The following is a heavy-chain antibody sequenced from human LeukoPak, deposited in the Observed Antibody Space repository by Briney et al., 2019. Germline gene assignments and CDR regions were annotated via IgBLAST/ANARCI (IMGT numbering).Heavy chain of an antibody. CDR2: INHSGST. D-gene: IGHD3-10*01. CDR1: GGSFSGYY. CDR3: ARGRRSLQLTMVRGTNWFDP. V-gene: IGHV4-34*01. Sequence: SETLSLTCAVYGGSFSGYYWSWIRQPPGKGLEWIGEINHSGSTNYNPSLKSRVTISVDTSKNQFSLKLSSVTAADTAVYYCARGRRSLQLTMVRGTNWFDPWGQGTLVTVSS. J-gene: IGHJ5*02.